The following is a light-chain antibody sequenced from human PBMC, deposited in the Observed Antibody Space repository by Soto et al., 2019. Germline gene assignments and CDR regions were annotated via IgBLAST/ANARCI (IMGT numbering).Light chain of an antibody. CDR3: QQYGRPPRAT. CDR1: QSVNSRC. Sequence: DTVLTQSPGTLSLSPGERATLACRASQSVNSRCRAWYRVKPGQAPRLLIYVASSRATGIPDRFSGGGSGTDFTLSISKVEPEDFAVYYCQQYGRPPRATFGQGTRLEIK. CDR2: VAS. J-gene: IGKJ5*01. V-gene: IGKV3-20*01.